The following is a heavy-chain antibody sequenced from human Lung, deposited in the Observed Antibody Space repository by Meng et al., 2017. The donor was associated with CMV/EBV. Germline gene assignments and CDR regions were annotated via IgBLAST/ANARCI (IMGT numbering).Heavy chain of an antibody. CDR1: GDSMNNYY. CDR3: ARGGRGAAAGQDY. J-gene: IGHJ4*02. V-gene: IGHV4-59*01. Sequence: LXXTVSGDSMNNYYWNWIRQPPGKGLEWIGYMYYSGSTNYNPSLKSRVTISVDTSKNQFSLILSSVTAADPAVYYCARGGRGAAAGQDYWGQGTLVTVSS. CDR2: MYYSGST. D-gene: IGHD6-13*01.